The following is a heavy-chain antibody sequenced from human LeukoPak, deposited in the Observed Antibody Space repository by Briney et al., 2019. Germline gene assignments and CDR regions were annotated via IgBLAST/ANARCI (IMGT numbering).Heavy chain of an antibody. V-gene: IGHV4-59*08. CDR1: GGSFSGYY. CDR3: ARQRSRNWFDP. CDR2: IYYSGST. Sequence: SETLSLTCAVYGGSFSGYYWSWIRQPPGKGLEWIGYIYYSGSTNYNPSLKSRVTISVDTSKNQFSLKLSSVTAADTAVYYCARQRSRNWFDPWGQGTLVTVSS. D-gene: IGHD3-10*01. J-gene: IGHJ5*02.